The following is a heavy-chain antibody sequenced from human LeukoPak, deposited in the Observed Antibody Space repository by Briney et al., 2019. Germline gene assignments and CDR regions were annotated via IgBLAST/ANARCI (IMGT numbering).Heavy chain of an antibody. V-gene: IGHV4-59*08. CDR3: ARQYSGYSYGYWYY. CDR1: GGSISSYY. D-gene: IGHD5-18*01. J-gene: IGHJ4*02. CDR2: IYYSGRT. Sequence: SETLSLTRSVSGGSISSYYWSWIRQPPGKGLEWIGYIYYSGRTSYNPSLKRRVTISVDTSKNQFSLRLSSVTAADTAVYYCARQYSGYSYGYWYYWGQGTLVSVSS.